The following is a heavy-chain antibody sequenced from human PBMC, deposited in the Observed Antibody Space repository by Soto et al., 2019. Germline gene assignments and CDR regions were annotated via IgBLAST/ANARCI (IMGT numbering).Heavy chain of an antibody. CDR1: GFSINTYW. V-gene: IGHV3-7*01. D-gene: IGHD2-15*01. Sequence: PGGSLRLSCSGFGFSINTYWMSWIRQTPGKGLEWVANINPEGNAKTYVDPVKGRFFVSRDNTRNSLDLQMTSLRVEDSAIYFCAAWDISNIWGQGILVTVSS. J-gene: IGHJ4*02. CDR2: INPEGNAK. CDR3: AAWDISNI.